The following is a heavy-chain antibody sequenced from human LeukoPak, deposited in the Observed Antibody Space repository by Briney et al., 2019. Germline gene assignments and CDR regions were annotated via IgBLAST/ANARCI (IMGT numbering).Heavy chain of an antibody. CDR1: GFTFSSYR. CDR2: IKADGSAK. Sequence: GGSLRLSCAASGFTFSSYRMTWLRQAPGKGLEWVANIKADGSAKYFVDSVKGRFTISRDNAKNSLYLQMNSLRPEDTAVYYCARRDDSGSYFYWGQGTLVTVSS. J-gene: IGHJ4*02. D-gene: IGHD3-10*01. CDR3: ARRDDSGSYFY. V-gene: IGHV3-7*01.